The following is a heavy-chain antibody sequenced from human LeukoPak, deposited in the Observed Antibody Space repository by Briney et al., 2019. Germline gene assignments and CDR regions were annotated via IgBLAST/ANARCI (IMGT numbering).Heavy chain of an antibody. J-gene: IGHJ4*02. CDR1: GASISGYW. D-gene: IGHD2-15*01. CDR3: ATPPAGCGGTCPFDS. CDR2: MYTDGDT. Sequence: SETLSLTCDVSGASISGYWWSWVRQPAGKGLEWIGRMYTDGDTNYNPALKSRVTVSVDTSKNLFSLKLISVTAADTAVCYCATPPAGCGGTCPFDSWGQGTLVTVSS. V-gene: IGHV4-4*07.